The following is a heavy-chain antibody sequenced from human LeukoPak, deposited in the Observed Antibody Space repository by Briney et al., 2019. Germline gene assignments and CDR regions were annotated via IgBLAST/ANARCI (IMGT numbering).Heavy chain of an antibody. D-gene: IGHD3-9*01. CDR3: ARSTRYFDWTDYYYYGMDV. CDR1: GFTFSSYW. J-gene: IGHJ6*02. V-gene: IGHV3-74*01. Sequence: GGSLRLSCAASGFTFSSYWMHWVRQAPGKGLVWVSRINSDGSSTSYADSVKGRFTISRDNAKNTLHLQMNSLRAEDTAVYYCARSTRYFDWTDYYYYGMDVWGQGTTVTVSS. CDR2: INSDGSST.